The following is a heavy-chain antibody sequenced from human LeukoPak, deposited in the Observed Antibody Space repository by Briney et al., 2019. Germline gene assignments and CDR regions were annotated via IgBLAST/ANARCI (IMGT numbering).Heavy chain of an antibody. V-gene: IGHV4-4*07. CDR2: IYTSGST. D-gene: IGHD2-15*01. Sequence: SETLSLTCAVSGYSISSGYYWSWIRQPAGKGLEWIGRIYTSGSTNYNPSLKSRVTMSVDTSKNQFSLKLSSVTAADTAVYYCARDQGDRGLFDLWGQGTLVTVSS. CDR1: GYSISSGYY. CDR3: ARDQGDRGLFDL. J-gene: IGHJ5*02.